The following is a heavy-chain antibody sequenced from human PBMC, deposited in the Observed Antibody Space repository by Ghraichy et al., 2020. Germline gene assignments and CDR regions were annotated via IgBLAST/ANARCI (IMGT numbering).Heavy chain of an antibody. J-gene: IGHJ6*02. D-gene: IGHD3-10*02. CDR2: ISGSGGST. CDR1: GFTFSSYA. CDR3: AKGVHGYYYYYGMDV. Sequence: GGGRRLSCAASGFTFSSYAMSWVRQAPGKGLEWVSAISGSGGSTYYADSVKGRFTISRDNSKNTLYLQMNSLRAEDTAVYYCAKGVHGYYYYYGMDVWGQGTTVTVSS. V-gene: IGHV3-23*01.